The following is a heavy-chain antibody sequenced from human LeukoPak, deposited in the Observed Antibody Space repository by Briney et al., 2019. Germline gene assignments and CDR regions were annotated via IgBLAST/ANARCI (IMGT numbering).Heavy chain of an antibody. V-gene: IGHV3-23*01. CDR1: GFTFSSYV. Sequence: GGSLRLSCAASGFTFSSYVMSWVRQAPGKGLEWVSTIIGSGGDTYYADSVKGRFTISRDNSKNTLYLQMNSLRAEDTAVYYCAREGSSLIFGVVRYAFDIWGQGTMVTVSS. CDR3: AREGSSLIFGVVRYAFDI. D-gene: IGHD3-3*01. CDR2: IIGSGGDT. J-gene: IGHJ3*02.